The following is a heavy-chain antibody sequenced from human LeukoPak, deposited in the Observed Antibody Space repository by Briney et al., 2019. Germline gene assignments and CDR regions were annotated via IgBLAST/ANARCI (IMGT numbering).Heavy chain of an antibody. CDR2: ISSNGGST. V-gene: IGHV3-64D*06. Sequence: GGSLRLSCSASRFTFSSYAMHWVRQAPGKGLEYVSAISSNGGSTYYADSVKGRFTISRDNSKNTLYLQMSSLRAEDTAVYYCVKVKYCSGGSCYVSYGMDVWGKGTTVTVSS. J-gene: IGHJ6*04. CDR3: VKVKYCSGGSCYVSYGMDV. CDR1: RFTFSSYA. D-gene: IGHD2-15*01.